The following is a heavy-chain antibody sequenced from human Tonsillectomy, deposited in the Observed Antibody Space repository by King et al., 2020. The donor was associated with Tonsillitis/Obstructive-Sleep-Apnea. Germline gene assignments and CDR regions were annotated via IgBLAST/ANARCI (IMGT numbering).Heavy chain of an antibody. CDR1: GFTFSNAW. CDR3: TTGYCTKGVCYSPDY. D-gene: IGHD2-8*01. Sequence: VQLVESGGGLVKPGGSLRLSCAASGFTFSNAWMSWVRQAPGKGLEWVGRIKSKTDGGTTDSAAPVKGRFTISRDDSKYTLYLQMNSLKTEDTAVYYCTTGYCTKGVCYSPDYWGQGTLVTVSS. J-gene: IGHJ4*02. CDR2: IKSKTDGGTT. V-gene: IGHV3-15*01.